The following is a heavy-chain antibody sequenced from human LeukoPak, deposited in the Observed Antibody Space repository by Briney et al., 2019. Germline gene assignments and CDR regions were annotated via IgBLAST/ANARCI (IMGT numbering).Heavy chain of an antibody. D-gene: IGHD3-10*01. CDR2: IYYSGTT. V-gene: IGHV4-59*01. J-gene: IGHJ6*03. CDR1: GGSISNYY. CDR3: ARVFDSGSQAYFYYMDV. Sequence: PSETLSLTCTVSGGSISNYYWNWIRQPPGKGLEWIGYIYYSGTTNYNPSLKSRVSMSVDTSKNQFSLKLSSVTAADTAVYYCARVFDSGSQAYFYYMDVWGKGTTVTISS.